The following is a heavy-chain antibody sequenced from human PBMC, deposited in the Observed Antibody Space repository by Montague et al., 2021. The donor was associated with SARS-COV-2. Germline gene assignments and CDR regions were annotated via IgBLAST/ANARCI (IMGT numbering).Heavy chain of an antibody. J-gene: IGHJ4*02. CDR2: ITGSVGTT. V-gene: IGHV3-23*01. CDR1: GFTFSSYS. CDR3: VKAPIAGIDF. Sequence: SLRLSCAASGFTFSSYSMTWVRQAPGKGLEWVSSITGSVGTTYYXDSVKGRFTISRDNSKNTLYLQTSSLRAEDTARYYCVKAPIAGIDFWGQGTLVVVSS. D-gene: IGHD1-26*01.